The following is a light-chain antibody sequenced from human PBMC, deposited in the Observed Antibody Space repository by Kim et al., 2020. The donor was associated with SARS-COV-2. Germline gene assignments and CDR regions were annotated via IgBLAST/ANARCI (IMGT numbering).Light chain of an antibody. CDR2: GAS. Sequence: EIVMTQSPAILSVSLGERATLPCRASQSVSSNFAWYQQKPGQAPRLLIYGASIRATGIPARFSGSGSGTEFTLTINRLQSEDFAVYYCQQYNNLPPYTCGQGTKLDI. V-gene: IGKV3-15*01. CDR1: QSVSSN. J-gene: IGKJ2*01. CDR3: QQYNNLPPYT.